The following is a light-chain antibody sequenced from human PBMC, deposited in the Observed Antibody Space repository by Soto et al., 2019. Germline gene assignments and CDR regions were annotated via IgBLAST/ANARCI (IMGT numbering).Light chain of an antibody. V-gene: IGKV3-20*01. J-gene: IGKJ5*01. CDR1: QSVGKY. CDR2: GAS. Sequence: EIGMTQSPSTLSLSPRERATLSCSASQSVGKYLAWYQQKPCQAPRLLIYGASSRATGIPDRFSGSGSGTDFTLTISRLEPEDFAVYFCQQYSDLPMTFGQGTRLEIK. CDR3: QQYSDLPMT.